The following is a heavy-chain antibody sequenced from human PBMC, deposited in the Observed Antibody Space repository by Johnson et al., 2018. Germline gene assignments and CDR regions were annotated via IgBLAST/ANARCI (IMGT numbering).Heavy chain of an antibody. D-gene: IGHD3-22*01. CDR3: ARDWELRGYYDAFDI. Sequence: VQLVESGGGVVQPGRSLRLSCAASGFAFSSYGMHWVRQAPGKGLEWVAVIWYDGSNKYYADSVKGRFTISRDNSKTTLYLQMNSLRAEDTAVYYCARDWELRGYYDAFDIWGQGTMVTVSS. CDR1: GFAFSSYG. V-gene: IGHV3-33*01. J-gene: IGHJ3*02. CDR2: IWYDGSNK.